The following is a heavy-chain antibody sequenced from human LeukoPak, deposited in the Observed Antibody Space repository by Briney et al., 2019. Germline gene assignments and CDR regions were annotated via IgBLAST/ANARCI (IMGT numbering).Heavy chain of an antibody. Sequence: ASVKVSCKASGYMFSSHGISWVRQAPGEGLEWMGWITTYKGNMAYAPKFQGRVTMTTDTSTSTAYMELRSLRSDDTAVYYCARWVLGYCSSTSCLDAFDIWGQGTMVTVSS. CDR1: GYMFSSHG. CDR2: ITTYKGNM. CDR3: ARWVLGYCSSTSCLDAFDI. V-gene: IGHV1-18*01. D-gene: IGHD2-2*01. J-gene: IGHJ3*02.